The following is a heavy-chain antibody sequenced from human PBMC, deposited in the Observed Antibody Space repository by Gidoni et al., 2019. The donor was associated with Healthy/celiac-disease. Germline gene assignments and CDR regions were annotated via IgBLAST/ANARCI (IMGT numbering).Heavy chain of an antibody. CDR1: GYNFPGYY. D-gene: IGHD3-3*01. V-gene: IGHV1-2*02. J-gene: IGHJ6*02. CDR3: ARDLVAGVVISYGMDV. CDR2: INPNSGGT. Sequence: QVQLVQSGAEGKKPGASVKVSCKASGYNFPGYYMHWVRQAPGQGLEWMGWINPNSGGTNYAQKFQGRVTMTRDTSISTAYMELSRLRSDDTAVYYCARDLVAGVVISYGMDVWGQGTTVTVSS.